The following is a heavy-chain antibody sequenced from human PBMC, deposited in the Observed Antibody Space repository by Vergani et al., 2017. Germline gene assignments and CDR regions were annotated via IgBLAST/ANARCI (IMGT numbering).Heavy chain of an antibody. V-gene: IGHV5-10-1*03. CDR1: GYSFTSYW. CDR2: IDPSDSYT. J-gene: IGHJ5*02. D-gene: IGHD2/OR15-2a*01. CDR3: ASSPRQYGHWFDP. Sequence: EVQLVQSGAEVKKPGESLRISCKGSGYSFTSYWISWVRQMPGKGLEWMGRIDPSDSYTNYSPSFQGHVTIVADKSISTAYLQWSSLEASDTAMYYCASSPRQYGHWFDPWGQGTLVTVSS.